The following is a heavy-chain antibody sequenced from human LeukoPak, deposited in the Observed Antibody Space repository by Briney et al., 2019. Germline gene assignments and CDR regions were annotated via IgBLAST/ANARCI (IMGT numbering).Heavy chain of an antibody. CDR3: AKDRGSGSCRTWFGL. J-gene: IGHJ3*01. CDR2: IRYDGSNK. D-gene: IGHD1-26*01. CDR1: GFTFSSYG. V-gene: IGHV3-30*02. Sequence: GGSLRLSCAASGFTFSSYGMHWVRQAPGKGLEWVAFIRYDGSNKYYADSVKGRFTISRDNSKNTLYLQMNTLRSEDTGVYYCAKDRGSGSCRTWFGLWGQGTMVTVSS.